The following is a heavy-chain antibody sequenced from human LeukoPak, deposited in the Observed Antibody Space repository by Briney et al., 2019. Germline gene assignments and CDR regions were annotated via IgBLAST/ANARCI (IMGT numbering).Heavy chain of an antibody. CDR3: TRDALFGSGRTHLDF. CDR2: IKQDGSEA. D-gene: IGHD3-10*01. Sequence: GGSLRLSCAASEFTFNRYWMSWVRQAPEKGLQWVANIKQDGSEAHYVDSVKGRFTISRDNAKNSLSLQMNSLNVDDTGVYFCTRDALFGSGRTHLDFWSQGTLVSVSS. J-gene: IGHJ4*02. CDR1: EFTFNRYW. V-gene: IGHV3-7*04.